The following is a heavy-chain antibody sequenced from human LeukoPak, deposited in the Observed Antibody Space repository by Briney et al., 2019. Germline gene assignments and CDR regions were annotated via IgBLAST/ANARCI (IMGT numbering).Heavy chain of an antibody. CDR1: GYTFTSYG. J-gene: IGHJ4*02. CDR2: TSAYNGNT. V-gene: IGHV1-18*01. Sequence: ASVKVSCKASGYTFTSYGISWVRQAPGQGLEWMGWTSAYNGNTSYAQKLQGRVTMTTDTSTSTAYMELRSLRSDDTAVYYCARARDPYLLFDYWGQGTLVTVSS. CDR3: ARARDPYLLFDY.